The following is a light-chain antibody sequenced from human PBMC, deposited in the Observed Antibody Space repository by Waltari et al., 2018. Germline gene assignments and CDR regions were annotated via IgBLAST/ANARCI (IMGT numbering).Light chain of an antibody. CDR3: QQHYSSPRT. Sequence: DIVMTQSPDSLALSLGERATINCKSGQSVLSSSNNKNYLSWYQQNPGQPPKLLIYWASTRQSGVPDRFSGSGSGTDFTLTISSLQAEDVAVYYCQQHYSSPRTFGQGTKVEVK. J-gene: IGKJ1*01. CDR2: WAS. V-gene: IGKV4-1*01. CDR1: QSVLSSSNNKNY.